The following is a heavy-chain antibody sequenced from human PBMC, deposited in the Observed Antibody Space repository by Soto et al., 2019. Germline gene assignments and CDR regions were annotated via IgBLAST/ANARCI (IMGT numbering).Heavy chain of an antibody. D-gene: IGHD2-15*01. Sequence: GGSLRLSCAASGFTFSSYSMNWVRQAPGKGLEWVSSISSSSSYIYYADSVKGRFTISRDNAKNSLYLQMNSLRAEDTAVYYCARPVGYCSGGSCYGSFAFDIWGQGTMVTVSS. CDR2: ISSSSSYI. CDR1: GFTFSSYS. CDR3: ARPVGYCSGGSCYGSFAFDI. V-gene: IGHV3-21*01. J-gene: IGHJ3*02.